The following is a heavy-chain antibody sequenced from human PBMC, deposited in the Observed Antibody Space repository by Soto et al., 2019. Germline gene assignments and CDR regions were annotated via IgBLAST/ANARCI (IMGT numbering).Heavy chain of an antibody. Sequence: PGGSLRLSCAASGFTFSDHYMDWVRQAPGKGLEWVGRSVNRGNTYTTEYAASVKGRFTISRDDSKNSLYLQMNSLKTEDTAVYYCARGPKGYTSGWYNCWGQGTPVTVSS. D-gene: IGHD6-19*01. CDR1: GFTFSDHY. V-gene: IGHV3-72*01. CDR2: SVNRGNTYTT. CDR3: ARGPKGYTSGWYNC. J-gene: IGHJ4*02.